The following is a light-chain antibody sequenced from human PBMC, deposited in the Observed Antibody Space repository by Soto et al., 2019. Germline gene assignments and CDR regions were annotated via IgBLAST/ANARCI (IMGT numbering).Light chain of an antibody. CDR2: GNN. CDR3: QSYDSSLSALYV. CDR1: SSNIGAGYE. V-gene: IGLV1-40*01. Sequence: QSVLTPPPSVSGAPGQRVTISCTGSSSNIGAGYEVHWYQQLPGTAPKLLIYGNNNRPSGVPDRFSGSKSGTSASLAITGLQAEDEADYYCQSYDSSLSALYVFGTGTKVTVL. J-gene: IGLJ1*01.